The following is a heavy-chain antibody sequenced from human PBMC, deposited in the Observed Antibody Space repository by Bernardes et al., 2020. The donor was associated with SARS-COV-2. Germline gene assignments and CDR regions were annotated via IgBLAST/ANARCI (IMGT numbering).Heavy chain of an antibody. CDR1: GFDISSHY. CDR3: ARVDFSNLYYFDY. J-gene: IGHJ4*02. Sequence: GGSLRLSCAASGFDISSHYMSWVRQGPGKGLEWVSFIYVGGHTSYADSVKGRFTISRDNAKNSVSLQMNSLRAEDTAVYYCARVDFSNLYYFDYWGQGTPVTVSS. D-gene: IGHD4-4*01. V-gene: IGHV3-53*01. CDR2: IYVGGHT.